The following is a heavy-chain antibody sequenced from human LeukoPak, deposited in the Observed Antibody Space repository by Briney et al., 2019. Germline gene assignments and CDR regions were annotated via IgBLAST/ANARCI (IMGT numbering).Heavy chain of an antibody. D-gene: IGHD2-15*01. Sequence: ASVKASCKASGYTFTSYGISWVRQAPGQGLEWMGWIRAYNGNTNYAQKLQGRVTMTTDTSTSTAYMELRSLRSDDTAVYYCARHLGYCSGGSCYSGYYYYGMDVWGQGTTVTVSS. J-gene: IGHJ6*02. CDR2: IRAYNGNT. V-gene: IGHV1-18*01. CDR1: GYTFTSYG. CDR3: ARHLGYCSGGSCYSGYYYYGMDV.